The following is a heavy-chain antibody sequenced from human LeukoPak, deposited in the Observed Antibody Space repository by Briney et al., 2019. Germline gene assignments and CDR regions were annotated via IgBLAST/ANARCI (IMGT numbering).Heavy chain of an antibody. Sequence: PSETLSLTCTVSGGSISSYYWSWIRQPPGKGLEWIGYIYYSGSTNYNPSLKSRVTISVDTSKNQFSLKLSSVTAAVTAVYYCARANNWFDPWGQGTLVTVSS. CDR1: GGSISSYY. V-gene: IGHV4-59*01. CDR2: IYYSGST. CDR3: ARANNWFDP. J-gene: IGHJ5*02.